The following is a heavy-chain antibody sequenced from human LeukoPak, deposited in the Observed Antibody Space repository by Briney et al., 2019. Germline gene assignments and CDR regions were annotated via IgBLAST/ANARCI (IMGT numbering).Heavy chain of an antibody. J-gene: IGHJ3*02. CDR2: MWYDGSNK. D-gene: IGHD3-22*01. CDR3: ARPYYDSSGYYYWGNAFDI. Sequence: GGSLRLSCAASGFTFSSYGMHWVGQAPGKGLEWVAVMWYDGSNKYYADSVKGRFTISRDNSKNTLYLQMNSLRAEDTAVDYCARPYYDSSGYYYWGNAFDIWGQGTMVTVSS. CDR1: GFTFSSYG. V-gene: IGHV3-33*01.